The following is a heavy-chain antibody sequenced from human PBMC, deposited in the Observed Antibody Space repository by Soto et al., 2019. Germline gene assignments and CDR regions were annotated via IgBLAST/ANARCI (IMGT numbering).Heavy chain of an antibody. Sequence: ASVKVSCKASGYTFTKYYVLWVRQAPGQGLEWVGRINPNTGGTNYAQKFQDRVTMTRDTSITTAYMELSRLRSDDTPVYYCARQLAYCGGDCYTEPIDYWGQGTQVTVSS. V-gene: IGHV1-2*06. CDR3: ARQLAYCGGDCYTEPIDY. CDR2: INPNTGGT. CDR1: GYTFTKYY. J-gene: IGHJ4*02. D-gene: IGHD2-21*02.